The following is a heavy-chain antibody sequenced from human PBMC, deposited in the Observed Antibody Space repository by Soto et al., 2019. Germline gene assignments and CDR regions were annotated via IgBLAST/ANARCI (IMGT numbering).Heavy chain of an antibody. J-gene: IGHJ4*02. CDR2: ISAYNGNT. CDR1: GYTFTSYG. CDR3: ARDRLGYYYDSSGYYRPAPNFDY. Sequence: GASVKVSCKASGYTFTSYGISWVRQAPGQGLEWMGWISAYNGNTNYAQKLQGRVTMTTDTSTSTAYMELRGLRSDDTAVYYCARDRLGYYYDSSGYYRPAPNFDYWGQGTLVTVSS. V-gene: IGHV1-18*01. D-gene: IGHD3-22*01.